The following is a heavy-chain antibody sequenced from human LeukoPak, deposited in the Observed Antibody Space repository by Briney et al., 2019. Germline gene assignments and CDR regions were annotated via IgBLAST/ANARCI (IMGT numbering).Heavy chain of an antibody. CDR1: GGSISSYY. CDR3: AGGDTQYNWFDP. D-gene: IGHD5-18*01. Sequence: SETLSLTCTVSGGSISSYYWSWIRQPPGKGLEWIGYIYYSGSTNYNPSLKSRVTISVDTSKNQFSLKLSSVTAADTAVYYCAGGDTQYNWFDPWGQGTLVTVSS. J-gene: IGHJ5*02. CDR2: IYYSGST. V-gene: IGHV4-59*01.